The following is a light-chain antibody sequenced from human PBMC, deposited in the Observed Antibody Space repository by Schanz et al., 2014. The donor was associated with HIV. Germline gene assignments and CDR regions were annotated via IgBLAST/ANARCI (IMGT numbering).Light chain of an antibody. Sequence: QSALTQPASVSGSPGQSITISCTGTRNDVGTYNLVSWYQQHPGKAPQLMIYEVSNRPSGVSNRFSGSKSGNTASLTISGLQAEDEADYYCASYTTSHTFVFGTGTKLTVL. V-gene: IGLV2-14*02. CDR1: RNDVGTYNL. CDR2: EVS. CDR3: ASYTTSHTFV. J-gene: IGLJ1*01.